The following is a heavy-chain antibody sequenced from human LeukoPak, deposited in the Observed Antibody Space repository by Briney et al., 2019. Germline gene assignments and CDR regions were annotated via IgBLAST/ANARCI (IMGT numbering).Heavy chain of an antibody. CDR2: IYYSGST. J-gene: IGHJ4*02. V-gene: IGHV4-59*01. D-gene: IGHD3-22*01. Sequence: SETLSLTCTVSGGSISSYYWSWIRQPPGEGLEWIGYIYYSGSTNYNPSLKSRVTISVDTSKNKFSLKLSSVTAADTAVYYCARLDYYYDSSGYPLTFDYWGQGTLVTVSS. CDR1: GGSISSYY. CDR3: ARLDYYYDSSGYPLTFDY.